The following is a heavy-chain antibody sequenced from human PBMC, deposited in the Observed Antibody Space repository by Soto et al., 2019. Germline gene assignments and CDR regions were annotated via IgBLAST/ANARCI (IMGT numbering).Heavy chain of an antibody. Sequence: GASVKVSCKASGYTFTGYYMHWVRQAPGQGLEWMGWINPNSGGTNYAQKLQGWVTMTRDTSISTAYMELSRLRSDDTAVYYCARDRTSMVRGRSPLSATYYYYGMDVWGQGTTVTVSS. CDR3: ARDRTSMVRGRSPLSATYYYYGMDV. D-gene: IGHD3-10*01. CDR2: INPNSGGT. V-gene: IGHV1-2*04. CDR1: GYTFTGYY. J-gene: IGHJ6*02.